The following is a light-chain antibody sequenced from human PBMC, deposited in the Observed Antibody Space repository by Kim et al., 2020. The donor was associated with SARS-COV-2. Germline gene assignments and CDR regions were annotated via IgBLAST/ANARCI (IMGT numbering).Light chain of an antibody. V-gene: IGLV1-40*01. CDR2: GNN. CDR3: QSYDSSLSAWV. J-gene: IGLJ3*02. CDR1: RSNKAAGND. Sequence: GATITCTGSRSNKAAGNDVNGYQHLPRTAPKVLINGNNNRPSGVPDRFSGSKSGTSASLAINGVQAEDEANYYCQSYDSSLSAWVFGGGTQLTVL.